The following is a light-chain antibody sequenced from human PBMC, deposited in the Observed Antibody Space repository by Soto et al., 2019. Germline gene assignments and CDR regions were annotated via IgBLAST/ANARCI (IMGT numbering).Light chain of an antibody. CDR1: QSVSSN. CDR2: GAS. Sequence: EIVMTQSPATLSVSPRERDTLSCRASQSVSSNLAWYQQKPGQAPRLLIYGASTRATGIPARFSGSGSGTEFTLTISSLQSEDFAVYYCQQYNNWPPTWTLGQGTKV. V-gene: IGKV3-15*01. J-gene: IGKJ1*01. CDR3: QQYNNWPPTWT.